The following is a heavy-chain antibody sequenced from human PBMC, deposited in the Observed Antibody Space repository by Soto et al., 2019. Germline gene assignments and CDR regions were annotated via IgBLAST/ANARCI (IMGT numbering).Heavy chain of an antibody. Sequence: PGGSLRLSCAASGFTFSGSAIHWVRQASGKGLEWVGRIRSKANNYATAYAASVKGRFTISRDDSKNTAYLQMNSLKTEDTAVYYCTRVEVIVGSLWGQGTLVTVSS. J-gene: IGHJ4*02. CDR1: GFTFSGSA. D-gene: IGHD2-21*01. CDR2: IRSKANNYAT. CDR3: TRVEVIVGSL. V-gene: IGHV3-73*01.